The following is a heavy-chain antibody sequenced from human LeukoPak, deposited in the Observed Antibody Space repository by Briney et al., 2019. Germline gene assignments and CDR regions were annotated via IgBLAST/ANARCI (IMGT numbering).Heavy chain of an antibody. Sequence: GGSLRLSCAASGFTFSSYAMHWVRQAPGKGLEWVAVISYDGSNKYYADSVKGRFTISRDNSKNTLYLQMNSLRAEDTAVYYCARRPPRGEWLLNWFDPWGQGTLVTVSS. V-gene: IGHV3-30-3*01. CDR3: ARRPPRGEWLLNWFDP. J-gene: IGHJ5*02. CDR2: ISYDGSNK. D-gene: IGHD5-12*01. CDR1: GFTFSSYA.